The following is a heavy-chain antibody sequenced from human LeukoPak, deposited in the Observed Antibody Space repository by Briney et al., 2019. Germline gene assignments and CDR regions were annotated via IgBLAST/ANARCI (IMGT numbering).Heavy chain of an antibody. J-gene: IGHJ4*02. CDR2: IIPIFGTA. CDR1: GGTFSSYA. V-gene: IGHV1-69*05. CDR3: ARGRLGSSSSIGYHFDY. Sequence: SVKVSCNASGGTFSSYAISWVRQAPGQGLEWMGGIIPIFGTANYAQKFQGRVTITTDESTSTAYMELSSLRSEDTAVYYCARGRLGSSSSIGYHFDYWGQGTLVTVSS. D-gene: IGHD6-6*01.